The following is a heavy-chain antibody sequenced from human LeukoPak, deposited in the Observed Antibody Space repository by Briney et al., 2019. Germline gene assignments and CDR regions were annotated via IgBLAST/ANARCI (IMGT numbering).Heavy chain of an antibody. Sequence: GGSLRLSCAASGFTVSSNYMSWVRQAPGKGLEWVSVIYSSGSTYYADSVEGRFTISRDNSKNTLYLQKNRLRAEETAVYYCARAMGEPQDYWGQGTLVTVSS. D-gene: IGHD3-16*01. CDR3: ARAMGEPQDY. V-gene: IGHV3-53*01. CDR1: GFTVSSNY. CDR2: IYSSGST. J-gene: IGHJ4*02.